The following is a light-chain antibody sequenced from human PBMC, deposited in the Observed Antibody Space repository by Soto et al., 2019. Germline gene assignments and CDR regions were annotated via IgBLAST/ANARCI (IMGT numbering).Light chain of an antibody. V-gene: IGKV3-20*01. CDR3: QQYGNSRWT. CDR1: QSVSSRY. J-gene: IGKJ1*01. CDR2: GAS. Sequence: EIVLTQSPGTLSLSPGERATLSCRASQSVSSRYVAWYQQKPGQAPRLLISGASTRATGIPDRFSGSGSGTDFTLTISRLEPEYFAVYYCQQYGNSRWTFGQGTKVEIK.